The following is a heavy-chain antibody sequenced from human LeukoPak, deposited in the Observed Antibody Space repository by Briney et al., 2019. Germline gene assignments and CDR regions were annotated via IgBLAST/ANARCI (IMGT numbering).Heavy chain of an antibody. CDR3: ARDVWSYYDSSGYYRGDY. V-gene: IGHV3-11*04. CDR2: ISSSGSTI. J-gene: IGHJ4*02. CDR1: GFTFSDYY. Sequence: GGSLRLSCAASGFTFSDYYMSWIRQAPGKGLEWVSYISSSGSTIYYADSVKGRFTISRDNAKNSLYLQMNSLRAEDTAVYYCARDVWSYYDSSGYYRGDYWGQGTLVTVSS. D-gene: IGHD3-22*01.